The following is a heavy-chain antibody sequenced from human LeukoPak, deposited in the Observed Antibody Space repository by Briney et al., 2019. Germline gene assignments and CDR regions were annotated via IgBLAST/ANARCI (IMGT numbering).Heavy chain of an antibody. D-gene: IGHD2-2*01. CDR1: GGSISSSSYY. V-gene: IGHV4-39*01. Sequence: SETLSLTCTVSGGSISSSSYYWGWIRQPPGKGLEWIVSIYYSGSTYYNPSLKSRVTISVDTSKNQFSLKLSSVTAADTAVYYCARVTDCSSTSCYLMDVWGKGTTVTVSS. CDR3: ARVTDCSSTSCYLMDV. J-gene: IGHJ6*04. CDR2: IYYSGST.